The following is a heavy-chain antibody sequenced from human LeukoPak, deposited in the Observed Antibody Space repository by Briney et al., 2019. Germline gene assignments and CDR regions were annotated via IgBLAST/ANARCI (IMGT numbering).Heavy chain of an antibody. CDR2: IYPGDSDT. J-gene: IGHJ4*02. CDR1: GYRFTDYW. CDR3: ARMYYDFWSGYSPLDY. D-gene: IGHD3-3*01. V-gene: IGHV5-51*01. Sequence: GESLKISCTGSGYRFTDYWIAWVRQMPGKGLEWMGIIYPGDSDTRYSPSFQGQVTISADKSISTAYLQWSSLKASDTAMYYCARMYYDFWSGYSPLDYWGQGTLVTVSS.